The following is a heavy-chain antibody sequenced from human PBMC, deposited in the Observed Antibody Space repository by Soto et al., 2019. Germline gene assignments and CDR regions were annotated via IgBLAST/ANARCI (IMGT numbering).Heavy chain of an antibody. Sequence: SETLSLTCTVSGGSVSSGSYYWSWIRQPPGKGLEWIGCIYYSGSTYYNPSLKSRVTISVDTSKNQFSLKLSSVTAADTAVYYCARLTGYSSGGVYWGQGTLVTVSS. V-gene: IGHV4-61*01. D-gene: IGHD6-19*01. CDR2: IYYSGST. J-gene: IGHJ4*02. CDR1: GGSVSSGSYY. CDR3: ARLTGYSSGGVY.